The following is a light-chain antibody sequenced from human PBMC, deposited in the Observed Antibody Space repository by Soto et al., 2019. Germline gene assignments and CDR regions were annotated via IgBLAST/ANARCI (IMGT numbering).Light chain of an antibody. CDR2: DAS. Sequence: DLRMNVSPSCSSASVGGRVSRTCRASQGIGTYITWYQQKPGRAPNLLIYDASTLQTGAPSRFSGRASATDITHTISSRQPEDGGTYFCQQTYSTPPGTLGQGTKVDIK. J-gene: IGKJ1*01. V-gene: IGKV1-39*01. CDR1: QGIGTY. CDR3: QQTYSTPPGT.